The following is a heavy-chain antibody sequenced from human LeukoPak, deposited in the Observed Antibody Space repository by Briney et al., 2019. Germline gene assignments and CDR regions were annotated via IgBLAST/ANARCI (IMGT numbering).Heavy chain of an antibody. V-gene: IGHV4-30-4*01. Sequence: PSETLSLTCTVSGGSISSGDYYWSWIRQPPGKGLEWIGYIYYSGSTYYNPSLKSRVTISVDTSKNQFSLKLSSVTAADTAVYYCARGRMGYGSGSYYFGYWGQGTLVTVSS. CDR3: ARGRMGYGSGSYYFGY. J-gene: IGHJ4*02. CDR1: GGSISSGDYY. D-gene: IGHD3-10*01. CDR2: IYYSGST.